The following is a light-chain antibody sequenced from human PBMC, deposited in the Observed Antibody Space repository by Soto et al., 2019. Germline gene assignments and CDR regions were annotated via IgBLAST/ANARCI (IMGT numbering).Light chain of an antibody. J-gene: IGKJ1*01. V-gene: IGKV3-11*01. CDR1: QSVSSY. CDR3: QQRSNWPSGT. CDR2: DAS. Sequence: EIVLTQSPATLSLSPGERATLSCRASQSVSSYLAWYQQKPGQAPRLLIYDASNRATGIPARFSGSGSGTDCTLNISSLEPEDFAVYYCQQRSNWPSGTFGQGTKVEIK.